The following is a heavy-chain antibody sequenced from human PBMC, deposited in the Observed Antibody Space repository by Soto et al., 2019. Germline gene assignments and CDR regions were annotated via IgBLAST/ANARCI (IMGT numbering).Heavy chain of an antibody. D-gene: IGHD2-15*01. CDR1: GSAFRTHG. CDR3: ARGAVVAGDFDY. CDR2: IWGDGSKK. Sequence: QVQLVESGGGVVQPGGSLRLSCAASGSAFRTHGMHWVRQAPGKGLEWVAVIWGDGSKKYYADSVKGRFTISKDNSKNTLFLQMNTLRAEDTAVYYCARGAVVAGDFDYWGQGTLVTVSS. V-gene: IGHV3-33*01. J-gene: IGHJ4*02.